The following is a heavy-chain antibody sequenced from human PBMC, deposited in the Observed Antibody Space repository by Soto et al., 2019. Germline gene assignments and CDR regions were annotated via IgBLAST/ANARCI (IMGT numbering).Heavy chain of an antibody. D-gene: IGHD2-2*01. V-gene: IGHV1-2*02. CDR1: GYNFRDYY. J-gene: IGHJ5*02. CDR3: ARSGDSRNSPALIDP. CDR2: IIPNNGDT. Sequence: QVQLVQSGAEVKKPGASVKVSCRASGYNFRDYYLHWVRQAPGAGLEWMGSIIPNNGDTHYAQRFQGRITLTTDTSLDTAYMEIDGLTVDDTAIYFCARSGDSRNSPALIDPWGQGALVTVSS.